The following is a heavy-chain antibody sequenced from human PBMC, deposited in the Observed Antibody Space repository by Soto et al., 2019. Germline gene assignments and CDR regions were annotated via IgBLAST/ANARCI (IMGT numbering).Heavy chain of an antibody. J-gene: IGHJ4*02. V-gene: IGHV3-33*01. CDR3: ARDDVTMVTTFLDY. CDR1: GFPFNNYA. D-gene: IGHD2-21*02. Sequence: GGSLRLSCAASGFPFNNYAMHWVRQAPGKGLEWVAVIWHDGSNEHYADSVKGRFRIARDNSNNTLYLQMNSLRGEDTAVYYCARDDVTMVTTFLDYWGLGTLVTVSS. CDR2: IWHDGSNE.